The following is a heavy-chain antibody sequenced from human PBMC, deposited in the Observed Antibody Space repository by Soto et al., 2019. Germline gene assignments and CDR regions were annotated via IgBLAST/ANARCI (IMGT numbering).Heavy chain of an antibody. J-gene: IGHJ4*02. D-gene: IGHD2-21*02. CDR2: ISYDGKIK. V-gene: IGHV3-30*18. Sequence: QVQLVESGGGVVQPGRSLRLSCAASGFTFSNYGMQWVRQAPGKGLEWVAVISYDGKIKYYADSVKGRFTISRDNSKNTLYLQMDSLRADDTAVYHCAKEGTVKRSYYFDYWGQGTLVTVSS. CDR3: AKEGTVKRSYYFDY. CDR1: GFTFSNYG.